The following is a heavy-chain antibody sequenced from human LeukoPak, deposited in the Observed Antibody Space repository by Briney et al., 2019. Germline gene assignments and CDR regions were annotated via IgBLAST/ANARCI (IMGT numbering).Heavy chain of an antibody. J-gene: IGHJ4*02. CDR2: ISGGSITI. CDR1: GFTVSSNY. Sequence: GSLRLSCAASGFTVSSNYMSWVRQAPGKGLEWLSYISGGSITIYYADSVKGRFSISRDNAKNSLYLQMNSLRDEDTAIYYCVRVKSSAFDYWGQGTLVTVSS. CDR3: VRVKSSAFDY. D-gene: IGHD3-3*02. V-gene: IGHV3-48*02.